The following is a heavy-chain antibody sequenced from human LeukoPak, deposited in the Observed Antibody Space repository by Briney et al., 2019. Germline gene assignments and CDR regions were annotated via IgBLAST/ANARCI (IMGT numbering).Heavy chain of an antibody. V-gene: IGHV4-31*03. Sequence: SETLSLTCTVSGGSIDNGGYYWSWIRQHPGKGLEWIGNIYYSGDTHYNPSLKSRLSMSVDASKTQFSLKMYSVTAADTARYYCAMGLITVVRGPLDVWGQGTTVTVSS. J-gene: IGHJ6*02. CDR1: GGSIDNGGYY. CDR2: IYYSGDT. D-gene: IGHD3-10*01. CDR3: AMGLITVVRGPLDV.